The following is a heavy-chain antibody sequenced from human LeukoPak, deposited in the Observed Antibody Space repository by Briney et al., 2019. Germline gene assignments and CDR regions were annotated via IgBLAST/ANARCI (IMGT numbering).Heavy chain of an antibody. D-gene: IGHD3-10*01. CDR3: VGGGVLTLGSFYAVDA. V-gene: IGHV3-33*01. CDR1: GFAFSGYG. Sequence: GRSLRLSCAASGFAFSGYGMHWVRQAPGKGLEWVAVIYYDGSNKYYADSVKGRFTISRDNSKNTQYLQMNSLRADRTAVYYVVGGGVLTLGSFYAVDAWGQGTTVTVSS. J-gene: IGHJ6*02. CDR2: IYYDGSNK.